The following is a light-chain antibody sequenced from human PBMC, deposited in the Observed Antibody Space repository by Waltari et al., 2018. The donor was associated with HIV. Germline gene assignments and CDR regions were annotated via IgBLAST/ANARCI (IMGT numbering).Light chain of an antibody. CDR3: AAWDVSLSGWV. CDR1: TPNIWRKC. V-gene: IGLV1-47*01. J-gene: IGLJ3*02. CDR2: RNN. Sequence: SVLTQPPSTSGTPGQKVTISCSGSTPNIWRKCVYWYQQFPGTAPKLLIYRNNERPSGVPDRFSGSKSGISASLAITGLRSEDEADYYCAAWDVSLSGWVFGGGTKLTVL.